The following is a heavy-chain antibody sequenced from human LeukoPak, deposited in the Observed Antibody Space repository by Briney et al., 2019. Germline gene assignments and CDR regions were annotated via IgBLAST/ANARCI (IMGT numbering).Heavy chain of an antibody. CDR2: IKQDGSEK. CDR3: ARGLESAVSFDY. Sequence: GRSLRLSCAASGFTFSSYGMHWVRQAPGKGLEWVANIKQDGSEKYYVDSMKGRFTISRDNAKNSLYLQMNSLRAEDTAVYYCARGLESAVSFDYWGQGTLATVSS. J-gene: IGHJ4*02. CDR1: GFTFSSYG. V-gene: IGHV3-7*01.